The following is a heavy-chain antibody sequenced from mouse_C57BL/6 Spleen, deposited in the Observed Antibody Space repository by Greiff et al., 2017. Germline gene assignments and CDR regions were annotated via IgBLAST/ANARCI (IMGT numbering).Heavy chain of an antibody. J-gene: IGHJ4*01. CDR2: FYPGDGDT. Sequence: QVQLKQSGPELVKPGASVKISCKASGYAFSSSWMNWVKQRPGKGLEGIGRFYPGDGDTNYNGKFKGKATLTADKSSSTAYMQLSSLTSEDSAVYFCARDDGYYVYAMDYWGQGTSVTVSS. CDR3: ARDDGYYVYAMDY. CDR1: GYAFSSSW. V-gene: IGHV1-82*01. D-gene: IGHD2-3*01.